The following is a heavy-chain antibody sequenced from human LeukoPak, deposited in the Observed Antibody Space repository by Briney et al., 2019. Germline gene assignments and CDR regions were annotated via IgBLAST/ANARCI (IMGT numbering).Heavy chain of an antibody. CDR2: IYYSGST. D-gene: IGHD2-2*01. V-gene: IGHV4-59*01. CDR1: GGSISSYY. Sequence: SETLSLTCTVSGGSISSYYWSWIRQPPGKGLEWIGNIYYSGSTNYNPSLKSRVTISVDTSKNQFSLKLNSVTAADTAVYYCARGDIVVVSGAIGAFDLWGQGTLVTVSS. J-gene: IGHJ3*01. CDR3: ARGDIVVVSGAIGAFDL.